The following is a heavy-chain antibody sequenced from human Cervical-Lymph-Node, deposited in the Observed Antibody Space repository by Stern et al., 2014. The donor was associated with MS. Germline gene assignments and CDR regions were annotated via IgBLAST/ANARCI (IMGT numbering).Heavy chain of an antibody. J-gene: IGHJ4*02. V-gene: IGHV1-18*01. Sequence: QVQLVQSGAEVKKPGASVKVSCKASGYTFTSYGIRWVRQAPGQGLEWMGWIIAYNGNTTYAQKLQGRVTMTTDTSTSTAYMELRSLRSDDTAVYYCARDYYDFWSGSVYYFDYWGQGTLVTVSS. D-gene: IGHD3-3*01. CDR2: IIAYNGNT. CDR3: ARDYYDFWSGSVYYFDY. CDR1: GYTFTSYG.